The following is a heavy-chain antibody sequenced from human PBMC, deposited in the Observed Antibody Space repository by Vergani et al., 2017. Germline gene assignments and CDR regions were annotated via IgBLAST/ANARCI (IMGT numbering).Heavy chain of an antibody. J-gene: IGHJ4*02. D-gene: IGHD1-26*01. CDR3: AKDRPDAARWGSGSYQGGFDY. CDR1: GFTFSSYG. CDR2: IRYDGSNK. Sequence: QVQLVESGGGVVQPGGSLRLSCAASGFTFSSYGMHWVRQAPGKGLEWVAFIRYDGSNKYYADSVKSLFTISRDNSKNTLYLQMNSLRDEDTAVYYCAKDRPDAARWGSGSYQGGFDYWGQGTLVTVSS. V-gene: IGHV3-30*02.